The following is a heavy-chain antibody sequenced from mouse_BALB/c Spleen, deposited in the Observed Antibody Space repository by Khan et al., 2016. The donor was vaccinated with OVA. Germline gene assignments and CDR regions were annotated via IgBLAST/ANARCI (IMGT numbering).Heavy chain of an antibody. CDR1: GFTFSDYY. V-gene: IGHV5-4*02. J-gene: IGHJ3*01. Sequence: EVELVESGGGLVKPGGSLKLSCAASGFTFSDYYMYWVRQTPEKRLEWVATISDGGSYTYFPERVKGRFTISRDDVKNNLYLQMSSLKSEDSAMYYCARGFYGGPFIYWGQGTLVTVSA. CDR2: ISDGGSYT. CDR3: ARGFYGGPFIY. D-gene: IGHD1-1*02.